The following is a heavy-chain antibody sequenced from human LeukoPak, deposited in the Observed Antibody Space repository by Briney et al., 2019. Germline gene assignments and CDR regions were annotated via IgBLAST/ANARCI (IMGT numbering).Heavy chain of an antibody. J-gene: IGHJ4*02. CDR1: GFTFSSYA. V-gene: IGHV3-23*01. Sequence: GGSLRLSCAASGFTFSSYAMSWVRQAPGKGLEWVSAISGSGGSTYYADSVKGRFTISRDNSKNTLYLQMNSLRAEDTAVYYCAKGPYYGPGSLLWYFDYWGQGTLVTVSS. CDR2: ISGSGGST. D-gene: IGHD3-10*01. CDR3: AKGPYYGPGSLLWYFDY.